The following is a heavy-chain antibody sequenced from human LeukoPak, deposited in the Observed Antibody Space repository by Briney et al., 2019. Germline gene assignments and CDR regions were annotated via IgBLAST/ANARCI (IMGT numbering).Heavy chain of an antibody. D-gene: IGHD1-26*01. CDR1: GGSFSGYY. V-gene: IGHV4-34*01. Sequence: SETLSLTCAVYGGSFSGYYWSWIRQPPGKGLEWIGEINHSGSTNYNPSLKSRVTISVDTSKNQFSLKLSSVTAADTAVYYCARVGIVGATRWGQGTLVTVSS. CDR2: INHSGST. CDR3: ARVGIVGATR. J-gene: IGHJ4*02.